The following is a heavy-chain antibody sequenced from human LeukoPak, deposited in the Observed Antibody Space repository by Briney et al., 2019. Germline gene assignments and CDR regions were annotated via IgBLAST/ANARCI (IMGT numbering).Heavy chain of an antibody. CDR3: ARVVTPRILRFLEWRGEDWFDP. CDR1: GGTFSSYA. CDR2: IIPIFGIA. V-gene: IGHV1-69*04. Sequence: SVKVSCKASGGTFSSYAISWVRQAPGQGLEWMGRIIPIFGIANYAQKFQGRVAITADKSTSTAYMELSSLRSEDTAVYYCARVVTPRILRFLEWRGEDWFDPWGQGTLVTVSS. D-gene: IGHD3-3*01. J-gene: IGHJ5*02.